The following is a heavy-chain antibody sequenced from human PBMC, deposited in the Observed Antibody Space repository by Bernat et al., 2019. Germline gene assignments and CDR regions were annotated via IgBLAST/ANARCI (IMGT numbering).Heavy chain of an antibody. Sequence: EVQLVESGGGLIQPGGSLRLSCAASGFTVSSNYMSWVRQAPVKGLEWVSVIYSGGSTYYADSVKGRFTISRDNSKNTLYLQMNSLRAEDTAVYYCARDSSTVTSWNAFDIWGQGTMVTVSS. D-gene: IGHD4-11*01. V-gene: IGHV3-53*01. CDR2: IYSGGST. J-gene: IGHJ3*02. CDR3: ARDSSTVTSWNAFDI. CDR1: GFTVSSNY.